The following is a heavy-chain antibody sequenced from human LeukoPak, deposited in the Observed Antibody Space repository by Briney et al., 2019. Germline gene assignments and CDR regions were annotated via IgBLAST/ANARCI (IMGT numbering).Heavy chain of an antibody. V-gene: IGHV1-2*02. CDR3: ARDQYGSGSLYYFDY. CDR2: INPNSGGT. J-gene: IGHJ4*02. CDR1: GYTFTGYY. D-gene: IGHD3-10*01. Sequence: ASVKVSCKASGYTFTGYYMFWVRQAPGQGLEWVGCINPNSGGTNYAQKFQGRVTMTRDTSISTAYMELNRLTSDDTAVYYCARDQYGSGSLYYFDYWGQGILVTVSS.